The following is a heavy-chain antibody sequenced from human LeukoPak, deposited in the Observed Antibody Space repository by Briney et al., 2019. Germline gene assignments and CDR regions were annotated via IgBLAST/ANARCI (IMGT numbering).Heavy chain of an antibody. Sequence: PGGSLRLSCAASGFTFSSYGMHWVRQAPGKGLEWVAVIWYDGSNKYYADSVKGRFTISRDNSKNTLYLQMNSLRAEDTAVYYCAREVLSSSWYGPQGNWGQGTLVTVSS. CDR1: GFTFSSYG. CDR3: AREVLSSSWYGPQGN. CDR2: IWYDGSNK. V-gene: IGHV3-33*01. J-gene: IGHJ4*02. D-gene: IGHD6-13*01.